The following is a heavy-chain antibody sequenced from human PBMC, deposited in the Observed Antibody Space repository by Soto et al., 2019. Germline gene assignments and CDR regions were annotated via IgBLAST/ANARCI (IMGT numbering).Heavy chain of an antibody. J-gene: IGHJ4*02. CDR2: IYTSGNT. CDR1: SGSISSHN. D-gene: IGHD3-10*01. CDR3: AREYYIARAFRVDY. V-gene: IGHV4-4*07. Sequence: RSLTWDVSSGSISSHNRSWIRQPAGKGLEWIGRIYTSGNTNYNQALKSRVTMSIDTSKNQFSLKLNSVTAADTAVYYCAREYYIARAFRVDYWGLETPVTGS.